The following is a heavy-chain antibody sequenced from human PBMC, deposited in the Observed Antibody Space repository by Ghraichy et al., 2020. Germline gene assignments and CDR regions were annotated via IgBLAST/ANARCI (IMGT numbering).Heavy chain of an antibody. CDR1: GYSFTSYW. D-gene: IGHD3-22*01. CDR2: IYPGDSDT. CDR3: ASSVYYYDSSGYTNYYYYGMDV. V-gene: IGHV5-51*01. Sequence: GESLNISCKGSGYSFTSYWIGWVRQMPGKGLEWMGIIYPGDSDTRYSPSFQGQVTISADKSISTAYLQWSSLKASDTAMYYCASSVYYYDSSGYTNYYYYGMDVWGQGTTVTVSS. J-gene: IGHJ6*01.